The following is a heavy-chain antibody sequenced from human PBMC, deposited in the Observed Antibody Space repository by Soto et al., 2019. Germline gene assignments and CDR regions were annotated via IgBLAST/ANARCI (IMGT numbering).Heavy chain of an antibody. J-gene: IGHJ4*02. Sequence: EVQLVESGGGFVQPGGSLRLSCAASGFTVSSNYMSWVRQAPGEGLEWVAVIYSGGSTYYADSVKGRFIISRDNSENTLFLQMNSLRAEDTAVYYCGRDKAVGATDYWGQGTLVTVS. CDR1: GFTVSSNY. D-gene: IGHD1-26*01. CDR2: IYSGGST. V-gene: IGHV3-66*01. CDR3: GRDKAVGATDY.